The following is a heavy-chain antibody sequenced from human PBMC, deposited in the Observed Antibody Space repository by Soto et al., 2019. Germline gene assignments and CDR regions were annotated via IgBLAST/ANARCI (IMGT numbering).Heavy chain of an antibody. J-gene: IGHJ6*04. CDR1: GYTFTTYV. D-gene: IGHD3-3*01. CDR2: INAGNDNT. V-gene: IGHV1-3*01. CDR3: ARLGNYFSVMAV. Sequence: GASVKVSCKASGYTFTTYVMHWVRQAPGQRLEWMGWINAGNDNTKYSQKFQGRVTITRDTSASTVYMELSSLSSEDTAVYYCARLGNYFSVMAVRGKGTTVPVSS.